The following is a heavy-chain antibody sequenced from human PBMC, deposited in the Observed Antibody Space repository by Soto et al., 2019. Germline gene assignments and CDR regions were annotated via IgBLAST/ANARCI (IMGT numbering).Heavy chain of an antibody. CDR2: IYYSGST. J-gene: IGHJ4*02. Sequence: PSETLSLTCTVSGGSISSSSYYWGWIRQPPGKGLEWIGSIYYSGSTYYNPSLKSRVTISVDTSKNQFSLKLSSVTAADTAVYYCARGLFKAAIPNYFDYWGQGTLVTVSS. V-gene: IGHV4-39*01. D-gene: IGHD2-2*01. CDR3: ARGLFKAAIPNYFDY. CDR1: GGSISSSSYY.